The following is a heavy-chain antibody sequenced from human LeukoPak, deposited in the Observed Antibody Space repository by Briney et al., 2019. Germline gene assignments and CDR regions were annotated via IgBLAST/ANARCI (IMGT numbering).Heavy chain of an antibody. V-gene: IGHV3-20*04. J-gene: IGHJ4*02. CDR1: GFXFSSYA. CDR2: INWNGGST. D-gene: IGHD6-19*01. CDR3: ARVGAVAGKGGFFDY. Sequence: GGSLRLSCAASGFXFSSYAIHWVRQAPGKGLEWVSGINWNGGSTGYADSVKGRFTISRDNAKNSLYLQMNSLRAEDTALYYCARVGAVAGKGGFFDYWGQGTLVTVSS.